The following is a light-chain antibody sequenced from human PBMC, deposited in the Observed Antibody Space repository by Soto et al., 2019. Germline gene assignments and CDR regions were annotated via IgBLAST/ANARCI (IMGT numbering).Light chain of an antibody. Sequence: EIVLTQSPGTLSLSPGERATLSCRASPSVSSSYLAWYQQKPGQAPRLLIYGTSSRATGIPDRFSGSGSGTDFTLTISRLEPEDFAVYYCQQYGSSLYTFGQGTNLEIK. V-gene: IGKV3-20*01. CDR2: GTS. CDR1: PSVSSSY. J-gene: IGKJ2*01. CDR3: QQYGSSLYT.